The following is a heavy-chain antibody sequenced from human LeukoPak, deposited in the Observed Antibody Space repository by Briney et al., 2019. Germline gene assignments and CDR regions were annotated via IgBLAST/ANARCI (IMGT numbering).Heavy chain of an antibody. CDR3: ARGWSTSWSFHFDF. D-gene: IGHD2-2*01. CDR2: IFYNGDT. CDR1: GGSMSSYY. J-gene: IGHJ4*02. V-gene: IGHV4-59*08. Sequence: SETLSLTCTVSGGSMSSYYWSWIRQPPGKGLEWIGNIFYNGDTYYSPSLKSRLTISIDTSNNHFSLRLNSVAAADTAMYFCARGWSTSWSFHFDFWGQGSLVTVSS.